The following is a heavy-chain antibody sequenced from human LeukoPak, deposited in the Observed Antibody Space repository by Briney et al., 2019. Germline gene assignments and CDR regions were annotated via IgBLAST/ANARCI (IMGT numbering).Heavy chain of an antibody. CDR3: ARDGYSGSYYRLYYFFMDV. Sequence: GGSLRLSCAASGFTFSSYSTNWVRQAPGKGLEWVSSISGSGDNMDYADSVKGRFTISRDNSENTLYLQMNSLRGEDTAVYYCARDGYSGSYYRLYYFFMDVWGKGTTVTVSS. J-gene: IGHJ6*03. D-gene: IGHD1-26*01. V-gene: IGHV3-23*01. CDR2: ISGSGDNM. CDR1: GFTFSSYS.